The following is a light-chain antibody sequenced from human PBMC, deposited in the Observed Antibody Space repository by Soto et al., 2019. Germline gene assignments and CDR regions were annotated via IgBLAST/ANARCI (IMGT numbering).Light chain of an antibody. Sequence: EIVFTQSPGTLSFSPGQRASLSCRASQSVSSSYLAWYQQKPGQAPRLLIYGASSRAAGIPDRFSTSGSGTDFTLTISRLEPEDFALYYCQYYGRSPWTLGQGTKVDIK. V-gene: IGKV3-20*01. CDR2: GAS. CDR1: QSVSSSY. J-gene: IGKJ1*01. CDR3: QYYGRSPWT.